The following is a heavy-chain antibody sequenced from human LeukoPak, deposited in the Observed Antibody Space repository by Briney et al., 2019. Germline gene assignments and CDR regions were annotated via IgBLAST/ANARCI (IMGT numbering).Heavy chain of an antibody. CDR1: GFIFSRYS. Sequence: GGSLRLSCAASGFIFSRYSMNWVRQAPGKGLEWVAYMSVGSGLIYYAESVRGRFTVSRDNAKNSLYLQMKSLRADDTAVYYCAREFEGTASGAGYWGQGTLVTVSS. CDR2: MSVGSGLI. CDR3: AREFEGTASGAGY. V-gene: IGHV3-21*01. D-gene: IGHD3-16*01. J-gene: IGHJ4*02.